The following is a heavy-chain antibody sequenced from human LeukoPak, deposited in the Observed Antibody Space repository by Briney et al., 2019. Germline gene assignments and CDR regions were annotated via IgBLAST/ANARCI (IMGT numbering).Heavy chain of an antibody. D-gene: IGHD3-3*01. J-gene: IGHJ4*02. CDR3: AKDQGWSGQWGYFDY. CDR1: GITFSSYG. CDR2: ISGSGDST. V-gene: IGHV3-23*01. Sequence: GGSLRLSCAASGITFSSYGMSWVRQVPGKGLEWVSSISGSGDSTYYADSVKGRFTISRDNSKNTLYLQMNSLRAEDTAVYYCAKDQGWSGQWGYFDYWGQGTLVTVSS.